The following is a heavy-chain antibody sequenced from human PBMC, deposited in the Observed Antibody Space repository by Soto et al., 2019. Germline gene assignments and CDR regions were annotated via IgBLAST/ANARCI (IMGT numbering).Heavy chain of an antibody. CDR2: TYYRSKWYN. CDR1: GDSVSSNSAA. V-gene: IGHV6-1*01. CDR3: ARDDYVWGSYPVPYFDI. D-gene: IGHD3-16*02. J-gene: IGHJ3*02. Sequence: SQTLSLTCAISGDSVSSNSAAWNWIRQSPSRGFEWLGRTYYRSKWYNDYAVSVKSRITINPDTSKNQFSLQLNSVTPEDTAVYYCARDDYVWGSYPVPYFDIWGQGTMVTVSS.